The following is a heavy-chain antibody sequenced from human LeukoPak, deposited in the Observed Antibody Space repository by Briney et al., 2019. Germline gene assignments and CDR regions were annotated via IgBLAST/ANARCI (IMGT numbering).Heavy chain of an antibody. V-gene: IGHV4-28*03. CDR3: ARAGYSYGYPNWFDP. J-gene: IGHJ5*02. CDR2: IYYSGST. CDR1: GYSISSSNW. D-gene: IGHD5-18*01. Sequence: SDTLSLTCTVSGYSISSSNWWGWIRQPPGKGLEWIGYIYYSGSTDYNPSLKSRVTISVDTSKNQFSLKLSSVTAADTAVYYCARAGYSYGYPNWFDPWGQGTLVTVSS.